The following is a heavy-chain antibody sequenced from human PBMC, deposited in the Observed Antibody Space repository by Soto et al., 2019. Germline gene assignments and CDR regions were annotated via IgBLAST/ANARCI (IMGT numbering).Heavy chain of an antibody. D-gene: IGHD6-19*01. CDR2: ISYDGSYK. Sequence: GGSLRLSCAASGFTFSSYGMHWVRQAPGKGQEWVAVISYDGSYKYYADSVKGRFTISRDNSENTLYLQVNSLRAEDTAVYYCAKGTSSSGWYVSTFDMWGQEKMITVS. CDR3: AKGTSSSGWYVSTFDM. V-gene: IGHV3-30*18. J-gene: IGHJ3*02. CDR1: GFTFSSYG.